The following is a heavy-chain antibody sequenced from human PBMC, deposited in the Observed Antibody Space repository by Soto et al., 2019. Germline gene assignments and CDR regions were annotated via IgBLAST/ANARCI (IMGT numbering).Heavy chain of an antibody. CDR1: GYTFTSYG. CDR3: ARQRGYSGYDSLQDYYYGMDV. D-gene: IGHD5-12*01. J-gene: IGHJ6*02. CDR2: ISAYNGNT. V-gene: IGHV1-18*01. Sequence: ASVKVSCKASGYTFTSYGISWVRQAPGQGLEWMGWISAYNGNTNYAQKLQGRVTMTTDTSTSTAYMELRSLRSDDTAVYYCARQRGYSGYDSLQDYYYGMDVWGQGTTVTVSS.